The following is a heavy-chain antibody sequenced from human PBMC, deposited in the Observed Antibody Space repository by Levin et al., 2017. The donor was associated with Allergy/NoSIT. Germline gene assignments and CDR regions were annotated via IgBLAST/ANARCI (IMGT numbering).Heavy chain of an antibody. V-gene: IGHV3-74*01. D-gene: IGHD2-15*01. CDR1: GFTFSTYW. CDR3: ARIYSGGY. CDR2: INTDGSST. Sequence: GGSLRLSCTASGFTFSTYWMNWVRQAPGKGLVWVSRINTDGSSTNYADSVKGRFTISRDNAKNTLYLQMNSLRAEDTAVYYCARIYSGGYWGQGTLVTVSS. J-gene: IGHJ4*02.